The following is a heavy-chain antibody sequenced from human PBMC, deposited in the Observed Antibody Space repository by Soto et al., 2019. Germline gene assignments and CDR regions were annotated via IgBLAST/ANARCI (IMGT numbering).Heavy chain of an antibody. D-gene: IGHD6-19*01. J-gene: IGHJ5*02. CDR2: ISSSSSTI. CDR3: ARDPYSSGFQDWFDP. Sequence: GGSLRLSCAASGFTFSSYSMNWVRQAPGKGLEWVSYISSSSSTIYYADSVKGRFTISRDNAKNSLYLQMNSLRDEDTAVYYCARDPYSSGFQDWFDPWGQGTLVTVSS. V-gene: IGHV3-48*02. CDR1: GFTFSSYS.